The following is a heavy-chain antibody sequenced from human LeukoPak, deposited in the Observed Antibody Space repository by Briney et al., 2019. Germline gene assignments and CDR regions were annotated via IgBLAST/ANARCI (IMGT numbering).Heavy chain of an antibody. CDR3: AGEEPYVLLWFGELSY. J-gene: IGHJ4*02. CDR1: GFTFSSYA. V-gene: IGHV3-30-3*01. Sequence: GGSLRLSCAASGFTFSSYAMHWVRQAPGKGLEWVAVISYDGSNKYYADSVKGRFTISRDNSKNTLYLQMNSLRAEDTAVYYCAGEEPYVLLWFGELSYWGQGTLVTVSS. D-gene: IGHD3-10*01. CDR2: ISYDGSNK.